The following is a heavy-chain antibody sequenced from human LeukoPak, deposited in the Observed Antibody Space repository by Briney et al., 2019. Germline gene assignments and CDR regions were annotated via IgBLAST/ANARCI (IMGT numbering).Heavy chain of an antibody. V-gene: IGHV4-39*07. D-gene: IGHD3-10*01. CDR1: GDSISSSNYY. Sequence: PSETLSLTCTVSGDSISSSNYYWDWIRRPPGKGLEWIGSTYYSGSPVYNPSLKSRVTISVDTSKNQFSLKLSSVTAADTALYYCARDQGTWWFDPWGQGTLVTVSS. J-gene: IGHJ5*02. CDR2: TYYSGSP. CDR3: ARDQGTWWFDP.